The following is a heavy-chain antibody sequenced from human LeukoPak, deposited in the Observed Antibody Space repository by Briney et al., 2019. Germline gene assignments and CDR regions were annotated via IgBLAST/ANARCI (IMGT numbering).Heavy chain of an antibody. V-gene: IGHV3-23*01. CDR3: AKVGSMGFGELALDY. CDR2: ISGSGGST. J-gene: IGHJ4*02. CDR1: GFTFSSYA. Sequence: GGSLRLSCAASGFTFSSYAMSWVRQAPGKGLEWVSAISGSGGSTYYADSVKGRFTISRDNSKNTLYLQMNSLRAEDTAVYHCAKVGSMGFGELALDYWGQGTLVTVSS. D-gene: IGHD3-10*01.